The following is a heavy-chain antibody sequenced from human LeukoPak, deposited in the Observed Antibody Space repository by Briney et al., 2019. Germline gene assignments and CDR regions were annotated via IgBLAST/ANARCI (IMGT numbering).Heavy chain of an antibody. J-gene: IGHJ6*03. D-gene: IGHD2/OR15-2a*01. CDR1: GGSISSYY. CDR3: ARENRYYYHMDV. CDR2: MSNTGKT. V-gene: IGHV4-59*01. Sequence: SETLSLTCTVSGGSISSYYWTWIRQLPGKGPEWIGLMSNTGKTYYNPSLKSRVTISVDTSKNQFSLRLTSVTAADTAIYYCARENRYYYHMDVWGKGTTVTVSS.